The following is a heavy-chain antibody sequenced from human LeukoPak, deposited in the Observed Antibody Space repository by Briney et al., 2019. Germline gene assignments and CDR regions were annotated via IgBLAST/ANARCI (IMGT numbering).Heavy chain of an antibody. Sequence: GGSLRLSCAASGFTFSSYSMNWVRQAPGKGLEWVSSISSSSYIYYADSVKGRFTISRDNGKNSLYLQMNSLRAEDTAVYYCARDGEDWNYGYNYYYMDVWGKGTTVTVSS. D-gene: IGHD1-7*01. J-gene: IGHJ6*03. CDR3: ARDGEDWNYGYNYYYMDV. CDR1: GFTFSSYS. V-gene: IGHV3-21*01. CDR2: ISSSSYI.